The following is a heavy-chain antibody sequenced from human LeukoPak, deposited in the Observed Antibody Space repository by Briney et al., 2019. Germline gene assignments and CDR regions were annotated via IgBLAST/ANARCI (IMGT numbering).Heavy chain of an antibody. CDR1: GGSISSYY. CDR2: IYYSGST. V-gene: IGHV4-59*01. Sequence: SETLSLTCTVSGGSISSYYWSWIRQPPGKGLEWIGYIYYSGSTNYNPSLKSRVTISVDTSKNQFSLKLSSVIAADTAVYYCARDRGYSYGPDYWGQGTLVTVSS. D-gene: IGHD5-18*01. J-gene: IGHJ4*02. CDR3: ARDRGYSYGPDY.